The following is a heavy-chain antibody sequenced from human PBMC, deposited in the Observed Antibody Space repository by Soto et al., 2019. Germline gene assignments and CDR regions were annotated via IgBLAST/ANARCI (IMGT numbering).Heavy chain of an antibody. V-gene: IGHV4-34*02. CDR3: ARGRWLRQSFDY. CDR2: INHSGST. Sequence: QVQLEQWGAGLLKPSETLSLTCAVYGGSFSGYYWSWIRQPPGKGLEWIGEINHSGSTNYNPSLKSRXXIXVXQSKNQFSRNLYSVTAADTAVYYCARGRWLRQSFDYWGQGTLVTVSS. CDR1: GGSFSGYY. D-gene: IGHD5-12*01. J-gene: IGHJ4*02.